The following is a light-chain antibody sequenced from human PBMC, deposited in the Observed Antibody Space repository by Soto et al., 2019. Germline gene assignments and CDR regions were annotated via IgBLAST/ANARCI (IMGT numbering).Light chain of an antibody. V-gene: IGLV1-40*01. CDR3: QSYDSSLSVWV. Sequence: QSVLTQPPSVSGAPGQRVTISCIGSSSNIGAGYDVHWYQQLPGTAPKLLIYGNSNRPSGVPDRFSGSKSGTSASLAITGLQAEDEADYYCQSYDSSLSVWVFGGGTKVTVL. CDR1: SSNIGAGYD. CDR2: GNS. J-gene: IGLJ3*02.